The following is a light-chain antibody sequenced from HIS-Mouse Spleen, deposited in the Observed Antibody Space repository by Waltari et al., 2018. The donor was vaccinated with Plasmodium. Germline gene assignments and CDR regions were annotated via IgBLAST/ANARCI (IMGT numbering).Light chain of an antibody. CDR1: QSVSSN. V-gene: IGKV3-15*01. CDR3: QQYNDWAT. J-gene: IGKJ5*01. Sequence: EIVMTQSPATLSVSPGERATLSCRASQSVSSNLAWYQQKPGQAPRLLIYGASTRATGIPARFSGSESGTEFTLTFSSMQSEDFAVYYCQQYNDWATFGQGTRLEIK. CDR2: GAS.